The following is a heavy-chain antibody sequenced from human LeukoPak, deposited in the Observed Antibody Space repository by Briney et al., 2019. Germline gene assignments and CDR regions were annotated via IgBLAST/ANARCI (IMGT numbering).Heavy chain of an antibody. CDR2: INPGSGDT. CDR1: GHTFTDFY. D-gene: IGHD3-16*01. V-gene: IGHV1-2*02. CDR3: ARGLGGRDF. J-gene: IGHJ4*01. Sequence: ASVKVSCKAPGHTFTDFYVHLVRQAPGQGPEWVGWINPGSGDTNQAQKFQDRVTLTRDTSITTAYMEMRRLTLDDTAIYYCARGLGGRDFWGHGTRVTVSS.